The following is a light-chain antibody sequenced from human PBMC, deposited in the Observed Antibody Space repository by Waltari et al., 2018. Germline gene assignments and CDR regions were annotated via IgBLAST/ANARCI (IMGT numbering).Light chain of an antibody. CDR1: SSDVGAYDS. Sequence: QSALTQPPSASGSLGQSVTISCTGTSSDVGAYDSVPWFQQHPGKAPKRIIWGVSKRPSGVPGRFSGSKSGNTASLTVSGLQSEDEADYYCSSYTGTSYVFGPGTQVTVL. V-gene: IGLV2-8*01. CDR2: GVS. J-gene: IGLJ1*01. CDR3: SSYTGTSYV.